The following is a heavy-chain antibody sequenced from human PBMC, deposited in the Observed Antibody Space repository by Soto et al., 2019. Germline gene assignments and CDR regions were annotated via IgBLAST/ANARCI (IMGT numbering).Heavy chain of an antibody. J-gene: IGHJ1*01. CDR1: GFTFSDHY. CDR2: SRNKANSYTT. D-gene: IGHD5-12*01. V-gene: IGHV3-72*01. Sequence: EVQLVESGGGLVQPGGSLRLSCAASGFTFSDHYMDWVRQAPGKGLEWDGRSRNKANSYTTEYAASVKGRFTISRDDSENSVYLQMNSLKTEDTAVYYCTRVGLPPARDFQHWGQGTLVIVSS. CDR3: TRVGLPPARDFQH.